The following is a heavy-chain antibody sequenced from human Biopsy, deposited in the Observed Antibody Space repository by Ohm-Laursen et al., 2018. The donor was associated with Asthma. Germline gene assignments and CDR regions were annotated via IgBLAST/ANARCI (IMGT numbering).Heavy chain of an antibody. D-gene: IGHD1-20*01. J-gene: IGHJ4*02. CDR2: IYSGGTS. Sequence: LRLSCAASGFAVSREYMFWVRQAPGKGLEWGSVIYSGGTSHTADSVRGRFTISRDYSKNTLYLQMHSLRAEDTAVYYCARGESSNWSHFYFDYWGQGALVTVSS. CDR3: ARGESSNWSHFYFDY. V-gene: IGHV3-53*01. CDR1: GFAVSREY.